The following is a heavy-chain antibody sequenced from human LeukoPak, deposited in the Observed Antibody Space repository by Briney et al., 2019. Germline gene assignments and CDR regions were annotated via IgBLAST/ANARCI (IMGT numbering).Heavy chain of an antibody. V-gene: IGHV1-8*01. CDR3: ASWGGSSHHPTRFWIDAFDI. CDR1: GYTFTSYD. D-gene: IGHD2-15*01. CDR2: MNPNSGNT. Sequence: ASVKVSCKASGYTFTSYDIKWVRQATGQGLEWMGLMNPNSGNTGYAQKFQGRVTMTRNTSISTAYMELSSLRSEDTAVYYCASWGGSSHHPTRFWIDAFDIWGQGTMVTVSS. J-gene: IGHJ3*02.